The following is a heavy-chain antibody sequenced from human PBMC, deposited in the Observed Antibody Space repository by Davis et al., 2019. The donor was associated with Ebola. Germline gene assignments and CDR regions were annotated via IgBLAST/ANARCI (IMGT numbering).Heavy chain of an antibody. J-gene: IGHJ6*02. V-gene: IGHV1-2*06. CDR2: INPNSGGT. CDR1: LYTFPGNY. D-gene: IGHD3-22*01. CDR3: ARGGITMIVVPRDYYYGLDV. Sequence: SVNVSRKASLYTFPGNYIQWLRPAPGQGLEWMGRINPNSGGTNYGQRFQGRVTMTRDTSITTAYMELSRLRSDDTAVYYCARGGITMIVVPRDYYYGLDVWDQGTTVTVSS.